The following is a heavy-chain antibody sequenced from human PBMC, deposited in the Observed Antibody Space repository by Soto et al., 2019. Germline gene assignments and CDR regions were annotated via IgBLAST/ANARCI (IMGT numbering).Heavy chain of an antibody. J-gene: IGHJ4*02. D-gene: IGHD5-18*01. Sequence: PGGSLRLSCAASGFTFSSYEMNWVRQAPGKGLEWVSYISSSGSTIYYADSVKGRFTISRDNAKNSLYLQMNSLRAEDTAVYHCANVRYSYGYFDYWGQGTLVTVSS. CDR3: ANVRYSYGYFDY. CDR1: GFTFSSYE. CDR2: ISSSGSTI. V-gene: IGHV3-48*03.